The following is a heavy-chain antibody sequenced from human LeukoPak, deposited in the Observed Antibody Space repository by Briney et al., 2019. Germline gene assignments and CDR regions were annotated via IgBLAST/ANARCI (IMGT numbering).Heavy chain of an antibody. CDR2: IYPGDSDT. Sequence: GESLKISCKGSAYSFTSYWIGWVRQMPGKGLEWMGIIYPGDSDTRYSPSFQGQVTISADKSISTAYLQWSSLKASDTAMYYCAIPYCSGGSCYPYYFDYWGQGTLVTVSS. CDR1: AYSFTSYW. D-gene: IGHD2-15*01. CDR3: AIPYCSGGSCYPYYFDY. V-gene: IGHV5-51*01. J-gene: IGHJ4*02.